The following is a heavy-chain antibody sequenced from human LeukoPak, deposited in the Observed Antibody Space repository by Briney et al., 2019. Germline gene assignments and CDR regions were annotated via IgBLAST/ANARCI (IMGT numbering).Heavy chain of an antibody. V-gene: IGHV3-21*01. CDR2: ISSGGGYT. CDR1: GFTFSTYT. J-gene: IGHJ4*02. CDR3: ARDIATAGHLAFDY. Sequence: GGSLRLSCAASGFTFSTYTISWVRQAPGKGLEWVSSISSGGGYTYYADSVKGRFTISRDNAKNTLYLQMNSLRAEDTAVYYCARDIATAGHLAFDYWGQGILVTASS. D-gene: IGHD6-13*01.